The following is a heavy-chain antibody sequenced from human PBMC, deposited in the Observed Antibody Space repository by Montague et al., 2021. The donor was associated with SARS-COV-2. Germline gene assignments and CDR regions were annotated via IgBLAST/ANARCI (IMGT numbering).Heavy chain of an antibody. CDR1: GGSISSYY. V-gene: IGHV4-59*08. Sequence: SETLSLTCTVSGGSISSYYWSWIRQPPGKGLEWIGYIYYSGSTNYNPSLKSRVTISIDTSKNQFSLKLSSVTAADTAVYYCARHALGYFDWLNEGYFVYWGQGTLVTVSS. D-gene: IGHD3-9*01. CDR2: IYYSGST. J-gene: IGHJ4*02. CDR3: ARHALGYFDWLNEGYFVY.